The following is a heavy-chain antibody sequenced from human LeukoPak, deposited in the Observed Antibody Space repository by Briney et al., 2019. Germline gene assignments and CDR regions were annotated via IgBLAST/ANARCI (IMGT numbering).Heavy chain of an antibody. Sequence: GGSLRLSCAASGFTFSSYGMHWVHQAPGKGLEWVAVIWYDGSNKYYADSVKGRFTISRDNSKNTLYLQMNSLRAEDTAVYYCARGGTPYCSSTSCYAYFDYWGQGTLVTVSS. CDR1: GFTFSSYG. CDR2: IWYDGSNK. D-gene: IGHD2-2*01. J-gene: IGHJ4*02. V-gene: IGHV3-33*01. CDR3: ARGGTPYCSSTSCYAYFDY.